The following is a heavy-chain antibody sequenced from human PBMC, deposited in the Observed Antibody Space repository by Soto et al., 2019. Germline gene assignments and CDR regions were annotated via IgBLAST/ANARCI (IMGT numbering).Heavy chain of an antibody. CDR3: ARGLAITMVRGVIAHPWFDP. V-gene: IGHV4-34*01. J-gene: IGHJ5*02. CDR2: INHSGST. Sequence: LSLTCAVYGGSFSGYYWSWIRQPPGKGLEWIGEINHSGSTNYNPSLKSRVTISVDTSKNQFSLKLSSVTAADTAVYYCARGLAITMVRGVIAHPWFDPWGQGTLVTVSS. D-gene: IGHD3-10*01. CDR1: GGSFSGYY.